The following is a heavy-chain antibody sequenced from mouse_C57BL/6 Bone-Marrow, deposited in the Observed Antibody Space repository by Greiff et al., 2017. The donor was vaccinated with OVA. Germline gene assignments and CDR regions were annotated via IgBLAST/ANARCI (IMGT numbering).Heavy chain of an antibody. CDR2: INPNNGGT. V-gene: IGHV1-26*01. CDR1: GYTFTDYY. J-gene: IGHJ2*01. Sequence: VQLQQSGPELVKPGASVKISCKASGYTFTDYYMNWVKQSPGKSLEWIGDINPNNGGTSYNQKFKGKATLTVDKSSSTAYMELRSLTSEDSAVYYCARKGYCDYWGQGTTLAVSS. CDR3: ARKGYCDY.